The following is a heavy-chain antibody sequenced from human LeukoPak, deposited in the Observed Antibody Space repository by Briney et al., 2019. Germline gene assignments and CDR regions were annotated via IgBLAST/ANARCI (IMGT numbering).Heavy chain of an antibody. V-gene: IGHV1-46*01. J-gene: IGHJ5*02. CDR1: GYTFTSYY. CDR2: INPSGGST. D-gene: IGHD5-24*01. CDR3: ARETQRWLQLNWFDP. Sequence: ASVKVSCKASGYTFTSYYVHWVRQAPGQGLEWMGIINPSGGSTSYAQKFQGRVTMTRDTSTSTVYMELSSLRSEDTAVYYCARETQRWLQLNWFDPWGQGTLVTVSS.